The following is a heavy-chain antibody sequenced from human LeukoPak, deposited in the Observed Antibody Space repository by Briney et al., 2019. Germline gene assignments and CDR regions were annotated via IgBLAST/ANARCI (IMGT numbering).Heavy chain of an antibody. CDR1: GYTFTSYD. CDR2: IIPIFGTA. V-gene: IGHV1-69*05. Sequence: SVKVSCKASGYTFTSYDINWVRQATGQGLEWMGGIIPIFGTANYAQKLQGRVTITTDESTSTAYMELSSLRSEDTAVYYCARGARYYDSSGYYSPFDYWGQGTLVTVSS. CDR3: ARGARYYDSSGYYSPFDY. D-gene: IGHD3-22*01. J-gene: IGHJ4*02.